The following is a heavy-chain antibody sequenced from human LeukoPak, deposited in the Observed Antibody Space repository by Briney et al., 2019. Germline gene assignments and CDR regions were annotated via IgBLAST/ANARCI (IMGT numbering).Heavy chain of an antibody. CDR3: ARERTPGSGYGVDY. J-gene: IGHJ4*02. CDR2: INHSGTT. D-gene: IGHD6-25*01. V-gene: IGHV4-38-2*02. Sequence: SETLSLTCTVSGYSISSGYYWGWIRQPPGKGLEWIASINHSGTTYYNPSLASRVSISVDTSKNQFSLRLTSVTVADTAVYYCARERTPGSGYGVDYWGQGTVVTVSS. CDR1: GYSISSGYY.